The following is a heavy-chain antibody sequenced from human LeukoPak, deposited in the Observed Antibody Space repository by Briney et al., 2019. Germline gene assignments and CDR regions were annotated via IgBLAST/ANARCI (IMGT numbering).Heavy chain of an antibody. D-gene: IGHD2-21*02. J-gene: IGHJ4*02. CDR2: INPSGGST. CDR1: GYTFTSYY. CDR3: ARDFTNCGGDCYSSKPFDY. V-gene: IGHV1-46*01. Sequence: GASVKVYCKASGYTFTSYYMHWVRQAPGQGLEWMGIINPSGGSTSYAQKFQGRVTMTRDTSTSTVYMELSSLRSEDTAVYYCARDFTNCGGDCYSSKPFDYWGQGTLVTVSS.